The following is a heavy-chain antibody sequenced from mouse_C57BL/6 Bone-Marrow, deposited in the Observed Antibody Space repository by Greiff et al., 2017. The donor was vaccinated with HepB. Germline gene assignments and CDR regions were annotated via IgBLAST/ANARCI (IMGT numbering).Heavy chain of an antibody. Sequence: VQLQQSGAELVRPGASVKLSCTASGFNIKDDYMHWVKQRPEQGLEWIGWIDPENGDTEYASKFQGKATITADTSSNTAYLQLSSLTSEDTAVYYCTRGFGDYYGSSPYWYFDVWGTGTTVTVSS. CDR1: GFNIKDDY. CDR2: IDPENGDT. J-gene: IGHJ1*03. CDR3: TRGFGDYYGSSPYWYFDV. V-gene: IGHV14-4*01. D-gene: IGHD1-1*01.